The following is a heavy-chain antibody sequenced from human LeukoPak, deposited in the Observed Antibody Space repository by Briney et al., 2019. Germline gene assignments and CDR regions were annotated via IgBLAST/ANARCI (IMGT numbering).Heavy chain of an antibody. CDR1: GFTFSSYS. D-gene: IGHD5-18*01. Sequence: GGSLRLSCAASGFTFSSYSMNWVRQAPGKGLEWVSSISSSSSYIYYEDSVKGRFTISRDNAKNSLYLQMNSLRAEDTAVYYCARVVVDTAMVTYYFDYWGQGTLVTVSS. CDR3: ARVVVDTAMVTYYFDY. CDR2: ISSSSSYI. J-gene: IGHJ4*02. V-gene: IGHV3-21*01.